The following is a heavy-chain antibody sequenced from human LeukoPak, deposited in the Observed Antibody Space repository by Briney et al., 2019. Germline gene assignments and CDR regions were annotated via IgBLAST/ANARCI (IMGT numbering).Heavy chain of an antibody. CDR1: GFTFSSYS. V-gene: IGHV3-48*04. CDR3: ACYGGVNY. CDR2: ISSDSSTI. D-gene: IGHD3-10*01. Sequence: GGSLRLSCAASGFTFSSYSMNWVRQAPGKGLEWVSYISSDSSTIYYADSVKGRFTISRDNAKKSLYLQMNSLTPEDTAIYYCACYGGVNYWGQGTLVTVSS. J-gene: IGHJ4*02.